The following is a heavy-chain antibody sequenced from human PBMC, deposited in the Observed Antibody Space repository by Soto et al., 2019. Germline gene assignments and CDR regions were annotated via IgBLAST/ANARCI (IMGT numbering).Heavy chain of an antibody. CDR1: GYIFTTYS. J-gene: IGHJ4*02. V-gene: IGHV1-46*01. CDR3: ARLRSSGRELDY. D-gene: IGHD3-10*01. Sequence: QVQLVQSGAEMKRPGASVILSCKASGYIFTTYSIHWVRQTAGQGLEGMAKVDPRDGSTGYAQKFRGRVSMACDTFTVTVPMAVSSLTSDDAGTYDCARLRSSGRELDYWGQGTQVPVSS. CDR2: VDPRDGST.